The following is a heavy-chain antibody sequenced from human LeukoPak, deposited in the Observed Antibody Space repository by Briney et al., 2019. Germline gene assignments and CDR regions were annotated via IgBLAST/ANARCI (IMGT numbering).Heavy chain of an antibody. D-gene: IGHD3-10*01. V-gene: IGHV3-21*01. CDR3: ARDLVWFGEPKGYYNYMDV. CDR1: GFTFSSYN. Sequence: GGSLRLSCAASGFTFSSYNMNWVRQAPGKGLEWVSSISTSSSYIYYADSVKGRFTISRHNAKHSLYLQMNSLRAEDTAVYYCARDLVWFGEPKGYYNYMDVWGKGTTVTVSS. J-gene: IGHJ6*03. CDR2: ISTSSSYI.